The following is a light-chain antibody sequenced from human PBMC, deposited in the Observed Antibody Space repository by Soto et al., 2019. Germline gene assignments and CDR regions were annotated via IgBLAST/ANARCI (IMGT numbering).Light chain of an antibody. V-gene: IGKV1-12*01. CDR1: QDISNY. CDR3: QQANSFPWT. CDR2: AAS. Sequence: DIQMTQSPSSLSASVGDRVTITCQASQDISNYLNWYQQKPGKAPKLLIYAASSLQSGVPSRFSGSGSGTDFTLTISSLQPEDFATYYCQQANSFPWTFGQGTKVDI. J-gene: IGKJ1*01.